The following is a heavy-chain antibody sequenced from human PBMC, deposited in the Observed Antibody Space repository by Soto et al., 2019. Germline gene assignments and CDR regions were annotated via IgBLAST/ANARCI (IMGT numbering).Heavy chain of an antibody. CDR3: ARDGQVLRFLEWLFNFDY. CDR2: ISFDETNE. J-gene: IGHJ4*02. D-gene: IGHD3-3*01. Sequence: GGSLRLSCAAAGFTFSSYPMHWVRQAPGKGLEWVAVISFDETNEYYADSVKGRFTISRDNSKNTLYLQMNSLRPEDTAVYYCARDGQVLRFLEWLFNFDYWGQGTLDTVSS. V-gene: IGHV3-30-3*01. CDR1: GFTFSSYP.